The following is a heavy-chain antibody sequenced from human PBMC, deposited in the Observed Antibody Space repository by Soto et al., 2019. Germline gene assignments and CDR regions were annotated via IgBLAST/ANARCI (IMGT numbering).Heavy chain of an antibody. Sequence: PGGSLRLSCAASGFTVSSKYMNWVRQTPGKGLEWVSIIYSNSSTYYADSVKGRFTISRDNSKNTLYLQMNTLRAEDTAVYYCARLVGYGYSWGWYCYSDSWGQGTLVTVSS. J-gene: IGHJ5*01. D-gene: IGHD6-19*01. CDR2: IYSNSST. CDR3: ARLVGYGYSWGWYCYSDS. V-gene: IGHV3-66*01. CDR1: GFTVSSKY.